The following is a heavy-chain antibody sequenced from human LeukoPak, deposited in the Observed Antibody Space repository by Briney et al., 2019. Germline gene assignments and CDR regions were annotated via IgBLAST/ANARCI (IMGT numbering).Heavy chain of an antibody. V-gene: IGHV3-30*18. CDR3: AKRGDGGHKSLEY. CDR2: ITYDGSSE. J-gene: IGHJ4*02. Sequence: GGSLRLSCAASGFTFSNYGMHWVRQAPGKGLEWVATITYDGSSEYYADSVKDRFTVSRDNSKNTLYLQMSSLKTEDTAVYYCAKRGDGGHKSLEYWGQGTLVIVSS. CDR1: GFTFSNYG. D-gene: IGHD3-16*01.